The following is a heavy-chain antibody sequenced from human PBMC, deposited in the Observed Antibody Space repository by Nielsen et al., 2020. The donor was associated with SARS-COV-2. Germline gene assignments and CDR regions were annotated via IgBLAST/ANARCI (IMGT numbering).Heavy chain of an antibody. D-gene: IGHD3-16*01. CDR2: IHSNRNT. J-gene: IGHJ4*02. CDR3: ARHWGRDNRSYRFDY. Sequence: SETLSLTCTVPDASISTHYWSWIRQAPGKGLEWIGYIHSNRNTNYKPSLKSRVAMSLDTSNNHFSLRLSSVTAADTAVYYCARHWGRDNRSYRFDYLGQGTLVTVSS. V-gene: IGHV4-59*08. CDR1: DASISTHY.